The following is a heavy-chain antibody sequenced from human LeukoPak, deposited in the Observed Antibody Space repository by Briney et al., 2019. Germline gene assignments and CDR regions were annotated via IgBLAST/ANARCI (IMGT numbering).Heavy chain of an antibody. D-gene: IGHD3-16*01. Sequence: GASVKVSCKASGYTFTSYGISWVRQASGQGLEWMGWISAYNNNTNYAQKLQGRVTMTTDTSTSTAYMELRSLRSDDTAVYYCARDRIMIMFGGVSWFDPWGQGTLVSVSS. CDR3: ARDRIMIMFGGVSWFDP. J-gene: IGHJ5*02. CDR2: ISAYNNNT. CDR1: GYTFTSYG. V-gene: IGHV1-18*01.